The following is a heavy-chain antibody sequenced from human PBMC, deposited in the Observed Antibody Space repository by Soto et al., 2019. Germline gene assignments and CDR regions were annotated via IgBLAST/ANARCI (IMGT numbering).Heavy chain of an antibody. CDR3: ARVGLNVFRAANDSYNWFEP. V-gene: IGHV3-30*04. Sequence: VGSLRLSCTASGFTFSHYTLHWLRQTPGKGLEWVAYISYHGNTEKYADSVKGRFTISRDNYKKEVYLQMNSLRIEDTAVYYCARVGLNVFRAANDSYNWFEPWGHGTLVTLSS. J-gene: IGHJ5*02. D-gene: IGHD6-25*01. CDR2: ISYHGNTE. CDR1: GFTFSHYT.